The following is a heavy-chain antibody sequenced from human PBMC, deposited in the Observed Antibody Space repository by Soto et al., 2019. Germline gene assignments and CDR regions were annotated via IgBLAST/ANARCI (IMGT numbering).Heavy chain of an antibody. CDR1: GYTFSAHG. Sequence: QVQLVQSGAQVKKPGASVQVSCKTSGYTFSAHGISWVRQXPGXGXXWMGWVSGYNSKTTSAQKFQDRLTVTTDTSTATAYMELRSLRSDXXXXYXXAXXXXXXXXNDGFDIWGQGTMVTVSS. CDR3: AXXXXXXXXNDGFDI. V-gene: IGHV1-18*04. J-gene: IGHJ3*02. CDR2: VSGYNSKT.